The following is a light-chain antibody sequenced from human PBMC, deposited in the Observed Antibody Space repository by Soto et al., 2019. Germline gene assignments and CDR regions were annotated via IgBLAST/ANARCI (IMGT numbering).Light chain of an antibody. V-gene: IGLV4-69*01. J-gene: IGLJ2*01. CDR3: QTWGSGIVV. CDR1: RGQSNYA. Sequence: QPVLTQSPSASASLGASVKLTCTLSRGQSNYAIAWHQQQSEKGPRYLMKLNSDGSHSKGDGIPDLFSGSSSGAERYLTISSLQSEDEADYYWQTWGSGIVVFGGGTKLTVL. CDR2: LNSDGSH.